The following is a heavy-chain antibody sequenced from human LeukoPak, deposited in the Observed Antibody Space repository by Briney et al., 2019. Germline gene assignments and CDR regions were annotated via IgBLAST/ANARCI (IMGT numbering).Heavy chain of an antibody. D-gene: IGHD6-13*01. J-gene: IGHJ5*02. CDR2: ISGSGGST. CDR3: AKDGSLAAAGTKDWFDP. Sequence: AGSLRLSCAASGFTFTTYAMTWVRQAPGTGLEWVSAISGSGGSTYYADSVKDRFTISRDNYKNTLYLQMNSLRAEDTAVYYCAKDGSLAAAGTKDWFDPWGQGTLVTVSS. CDR1: GFTFTTYA. V-gene: IGHV3-23*01.